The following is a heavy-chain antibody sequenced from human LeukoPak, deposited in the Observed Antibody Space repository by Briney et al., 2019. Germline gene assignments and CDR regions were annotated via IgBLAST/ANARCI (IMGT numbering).Heavy chain of an antibody. D-gene: IGHD3-9*01. CDR1: GGSFSGYY. CDR2: INHSGST. V-gene: IGHV4-34*01. J-gene: IGHJ4*02. CDR3: ASVDILTGYSSDY. Sequence: PSETLSLTCAVYGGSFSGYYWSWIRQPPGKGLEWIGEINHSGSTNYNPSLKSRVTISVDTSKNQFSLKLSSVTAADTAVYYCASVDILTGYSSDYWGQGTLVTVSS.